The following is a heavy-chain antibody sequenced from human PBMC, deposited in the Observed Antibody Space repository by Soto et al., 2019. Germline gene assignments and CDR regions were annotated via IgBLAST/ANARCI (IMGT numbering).Heavy chain of an antibody. CDR1: GYTFTSYG. CDR2: ISAYNGNT. Sequence: ASVKVSCKASGYTFTSYGISCVRQAPGQGLEWMGWISAYNGNTNYAQKLQGRVTMTTDTSTSTAYMELRSLRSDDTAVYYCARDNGLGITGTTFSPGARFEYWGQGTLVTVSS. D-gene: IGHD1-7*01. V-gene: IGHV1-18*01. J-gene: IGHJ4*02. CDR3: ARDNGLGITGTTFSPGARFEY.